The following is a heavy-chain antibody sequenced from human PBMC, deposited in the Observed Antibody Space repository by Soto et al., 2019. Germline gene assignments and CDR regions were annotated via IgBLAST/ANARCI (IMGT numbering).Heavy chain of an antibody. CDR1: GFSFSADGVG. CDR3: AHAYGGTSWPNDAFDV. J-gene: IGHJ3*01. Sequence: QITLKESGPTLVKPTQTLTLTCIFSGFSFSADGVGVGWIRQPPGKALEWPALIFWDDDARYSPSLKSRLTITKDTSKNQVVLTMTNMDPVDTATYYCAHAYGGTSWPNDAFDVWGPGTVVTVSS. D-gene: IGHD2-21*01. CDR2: IFWDDDA. V-gene: IGHV2-5*02.